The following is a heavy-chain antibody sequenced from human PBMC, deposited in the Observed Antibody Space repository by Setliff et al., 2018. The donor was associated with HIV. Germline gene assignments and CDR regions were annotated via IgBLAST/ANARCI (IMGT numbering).Heavy chain of an antibody. CDR3: ARDGPYDSSVINY. CDR2: IYYSGST. J-gene: IGHJ4*02. CDR1: GGSISSYY. Sequence: LETLSLTCTVSGGSISSYYWSWIRQPPGKGLEWIGYIYYSGSTNYNPSLKSRATISVDTSKNQFSLKLSSVTAADTAVYYCARDGPYDSSVINYWGQGTLVTV. V-gene: IGHV4-4*08. D-gene: IGHD3-22*01.